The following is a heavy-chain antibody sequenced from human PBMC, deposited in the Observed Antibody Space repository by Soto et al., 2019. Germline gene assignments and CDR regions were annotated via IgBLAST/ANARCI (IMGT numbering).Heavy chain of an antibody. CDR2: IKKRADGGTA. D-gene: IGHD5-18*01. J-gene: IGHJ4*02. CDR3: AKPLGLLRRAMAQGSDY. V-gene: IGHV3-15*01. CDR1: GFTFSNAW. Sequence: GGSLRLSCAASGFTFSNAWMNWVRQAPGKGLEWIGRIKKRADGGTADHATPVKGRFTISRDDSKNTLYLQMNSLRPEDTAVYYCAKPLGLLRRAMAQGSDYWGQGTLVTVSS.